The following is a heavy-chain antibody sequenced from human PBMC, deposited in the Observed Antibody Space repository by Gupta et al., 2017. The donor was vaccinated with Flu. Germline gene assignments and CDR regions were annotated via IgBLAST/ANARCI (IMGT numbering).Heavy chain of an antibody. CDR2: ISGSGGST. J-gene: IGHJ4*02. D-gene: IGHD3-22*01. CDR3: AKGVTMIVVVRYFDY. V-gene: IGHV3-23*01. Sequence: APGKGLEWVSAISGSGGSTYYADSVKGRFTISRDNSKNTLYLQMNSLRAEDTAVYYCAKGVTMIVVVRYFDYWGQGTLVTVSS.